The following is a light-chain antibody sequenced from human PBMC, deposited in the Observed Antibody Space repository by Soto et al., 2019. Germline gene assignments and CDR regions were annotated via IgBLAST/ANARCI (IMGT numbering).Light chain of an antibody. CDR2: DVS. Sequence: QSALAQPASVSGSPGQSITISCTGTSSDIGDSNFVSWYQHHPGKAPKLLIYDVSDRPSRISSRFSGSKSANTASLTISGLQADDEGDYYCSSKTSSSSPFVFGTGTKLTVL. V-gene: IGLV2-14*01. CDR3: SSKTSSSSPFV. J-gene: IGLJ1*01. CDR1: SSDIGDSNF.